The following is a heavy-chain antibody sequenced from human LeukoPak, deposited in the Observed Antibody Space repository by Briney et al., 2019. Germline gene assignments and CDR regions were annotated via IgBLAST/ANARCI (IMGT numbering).Heavy chain of an antibody. J-gene: IGHJ4*02. CDR2: INHSGST. CDR3: ARGLIRYFDWLFPTDY. V-gene: IGHV4-34*01. D-gene: IGHD3-9*01. CDR1: GGSFSGYY. Sequence: PSETLSLTCAVYGGSFSGYYWSWIRQPPGKGLEWIGEINHSGSTNYNPSLKSRVTISVDTPKNQFSLKLSSVTAADTAVYYCARGLIRYFDWLFPTDYWGQGTLVTVSS.